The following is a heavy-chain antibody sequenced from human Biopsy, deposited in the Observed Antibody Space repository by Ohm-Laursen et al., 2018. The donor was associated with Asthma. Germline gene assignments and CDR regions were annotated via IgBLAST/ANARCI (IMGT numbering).Heavy chain of an antibody. CDR2: ISYDGNHK. D-gene: IGHD5-12*01. CDR1: GFVFSHFY. J-gene: IGHJ4*02. CDR3: AKRRGYSGHDNDY. Sequence: SLRLSCTASGFVFSHFYMHWVRQAPGKGLEWVAVISYDGNHKFYEDSVKGRFTISRDNSKNTLYLQMNSLRTEDTAVYYCAKRRGYSGHDNDYWGQGTLVIVSS. V-gene: IGHV3-30*18.